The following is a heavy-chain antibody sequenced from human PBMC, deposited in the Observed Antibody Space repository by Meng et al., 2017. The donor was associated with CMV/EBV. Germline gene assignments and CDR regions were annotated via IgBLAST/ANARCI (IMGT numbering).Heavy chain of an antibody. J-gene: IGHJ5*02. V-gene: IGHV3-11*06. CDR3: ARDRRYYDSSGYYPA. CDR1: GFTFSDYY. D-gene: IGHD3-22*01. CDR2: ISSSSSYT. Sequence: VDWAGSGGVLVKPGGSLRLSCAASGFTFSDYYMSWIRQAPGKGLEWVSYISSSSSYTNYADSVKGRFTISRDNAKNSLYLQMNSLRAEDTAVYYCARDRRYYDSSGYYPAWGQGTLVTVSS.